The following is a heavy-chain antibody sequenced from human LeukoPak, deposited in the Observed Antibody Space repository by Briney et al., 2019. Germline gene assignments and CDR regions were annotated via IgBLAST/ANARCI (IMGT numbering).Heavy chain of an antibody. J-gene: IGHJ5*02. D-gene: IGHD5-18*01. CDR3: ARGEDTAMVSGGYNWFDP. CDR2: IKDDGSGE. V-gene: IGHV3-7*01. Sequence: GSLRLSCVASGFTFTSYWMAWVRQTPGKGLEWVADIKDDGSGEYYVDSVKGRFTISRDNAKNSLYLQMNSLRAEDTAVYYCARGEDTAMVSGGYNWFDPWGQGTLVTVSS. CDR1: GFTFTSYW.